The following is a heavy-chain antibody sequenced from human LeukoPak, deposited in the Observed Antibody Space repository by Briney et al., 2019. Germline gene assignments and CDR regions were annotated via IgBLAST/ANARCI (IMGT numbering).Heavy chain of an antibody. CDR3: ARDWDDVSSSWSYFDY. CDR2: ISYDGSNK. CDR1: GFTFSSYA. D-gene: IGHD6-13*01. V-gene: IGHV3-30*04. J-gene: IGHJ4*02. Sequence: GRSRRLSCAAPGFTFSSYAMHWVRQAPGKGLEGVAVISYDGSNKYYADSVKGRFTISRDNSKNTLYLQMNSLRAEDTAVYYCARDWDDVSSSWSYFDYWGQGTLVTVSS.